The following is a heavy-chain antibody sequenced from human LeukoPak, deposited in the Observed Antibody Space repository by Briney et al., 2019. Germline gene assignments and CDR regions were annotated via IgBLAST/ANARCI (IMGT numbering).Heavy chain of an antibody. CDR3: ARPQDFGLTGMNAFDI. Sequence: ASVKVSCKASGYTFTGYYMHWVRQAPGQGLEWMGWINPNSGGTNYAQKFQGRVTMTRDTSISTAYMELSRLRSDDTAVYYCARPQDFGLTGMNAFDIWGQGTMVTVSS. CDR1: GYTFTGYY. CDR2: INPNSGGT. J-gene: IGHJ3*02. V-gene: IGHV1-2*02. D-gene: IGHD7-27*01.